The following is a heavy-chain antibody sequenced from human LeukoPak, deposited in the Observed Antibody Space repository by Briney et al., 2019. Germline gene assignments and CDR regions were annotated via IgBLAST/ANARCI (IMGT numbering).Heavy chain of an antibody. V-gene: IGHV1-18*01. CDR1: GYTFTSYG. CDR3: ARTPSLGYCTNGVCYTHYYYYYGMDV. CDR2: ISAYNGNT. Sequence: ASVKVSCKASGYTFTSYGISWVRQAPGQGLEWMGWISAYNGNTNYSQKLQGRVTMTTDTSTSTAYMELRSLRSDDTAVYYCARTPSLGYCTNGVCYTHYYYYYGMDVWGQGTTVTVSS. D-gene: IGHD2-8*01. J-gene: IGHJ6*02.